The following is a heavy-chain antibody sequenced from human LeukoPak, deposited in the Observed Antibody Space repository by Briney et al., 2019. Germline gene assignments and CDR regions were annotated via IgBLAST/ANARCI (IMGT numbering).Heavy chain of an antibody. V-gene: IGHV3-9*01. CDR1: GFTFDDYA. D-gene: IGHD6-6*01. CDR2: ISWNSGSI. J-gene: IGHJ4*02. CDR3: AKVGGYSSSSAYFDY. Sequence: SLRLSCAASGFTFDDYAMHWVRQAPGKGLEWVSGISWNSGSIGYADSVKGRFTISRDNAKNSLYLQMNSLRAEDTALYYCAKVGGYSSSSAYFDYWGQGTLVTVSS.